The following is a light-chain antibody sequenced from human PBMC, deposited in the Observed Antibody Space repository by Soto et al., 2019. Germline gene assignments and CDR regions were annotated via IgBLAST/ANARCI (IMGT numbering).Light chain of an antibody. CDR3: QQYDNWPLT. CDR1: QSINNN. CDR2: GAS. J-gene: IGKJ4*01. V-gene: IGKV3-15*01. Sequence: EVVMTQSPATLSVSPGERATLSCRASQSINNNLAWYQRNPGQAPRLLIFGASTRATGIPARFSGSGSGTEFTLTISSQQSEDFAVYSCQQYDNWPLTFGGGTKVDVK.